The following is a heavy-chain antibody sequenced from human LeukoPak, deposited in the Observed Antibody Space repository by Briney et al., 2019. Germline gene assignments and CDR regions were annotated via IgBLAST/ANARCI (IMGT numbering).Heavy chain of an antibody. Sequence: GGSLRLSCAASGFTFSSYAMSWVRQAPGKGLEWVSVIYSGGSKYYADSVKGRFTISRDNSKNTLYLQMNSLRAEDTAVYYCAKAPYSSSWYNAGPSYYYYMDVWGKGTTVTVSS. V-gene: IGHV3-23*03. D-gene: IGHD6-13*01. CDR1: GFTFSSYA. CDR3: AKAPYSSSWYNAGPSYYYYMDV. CDR2: IYSGGSK. J-gene: IGHJ6*03.